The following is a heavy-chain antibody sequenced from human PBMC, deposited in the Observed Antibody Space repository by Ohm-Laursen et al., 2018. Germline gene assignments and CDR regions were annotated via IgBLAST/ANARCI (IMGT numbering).Heavy chain of an antibody. J-gene: IGHJ4*02. CDR3: ARGRGGYPSDY. D-gene: IGHD3-22*01. CDR2: IYYSGST. CDR1: GGSISGYY. Sequence: SETLSLTCTVSGGSISGYYWSWIRQPPGKGLEWIGYIYYSGSTNYNPSLKSRVTISVDTSKNQFSLKLSSVTAADTAVYYCARGRGGYPSDYWGQGTLVTVSS. V-gene: IGHV4-59*08.